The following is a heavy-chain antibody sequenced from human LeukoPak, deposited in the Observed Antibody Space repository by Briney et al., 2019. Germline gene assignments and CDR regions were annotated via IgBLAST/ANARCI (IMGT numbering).Heavy chain of an antibody. CDR3: AKDLTTVTTSDY. V-gene: IGHV3-23*01. CDR1: GFTFSSYA. J-gene: IGHJ4*02. CDR2: ISGSGSST. Sequence: GGSLRLSCAASGFTFSSYAMSWVRQAPGKGLEWVSSISGSGSSTYYADSVKGRFTISRDNSKNTLYVQMNSLRAEDTAVYYCAKDLTTVTTSDYWGQGTLVTVSS. D-gene: IGHD4-17*01.